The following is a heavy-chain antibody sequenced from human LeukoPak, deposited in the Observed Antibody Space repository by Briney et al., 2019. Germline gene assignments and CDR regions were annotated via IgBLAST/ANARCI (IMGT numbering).Heavy chain of an antibody. J-gene: IGHJ4*02. CDR2: ISSSGSTI. Sequence: SGGSLRLSCAASGFTFSDYYMSWIRQAPGKGLEWVSYISSSGSTIYYAGSVKGRFTISRDNAKNSLYLQMNSLRAEDTAVYYCARVYSYGYLYYFDYWGQGTLVTVSS. CDR1: GFTFSDYY. D-gene: IGHD5-18*01. V-gene: IGHV3-11*04. CDR3: ARVYSYGYLYYFDY.